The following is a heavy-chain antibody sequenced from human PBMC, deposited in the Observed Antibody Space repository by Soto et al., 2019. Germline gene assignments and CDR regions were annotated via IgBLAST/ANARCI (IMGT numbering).Heavy chain of an antibody. CDR3: ARASTYYYDSSGYSPYNWFDP. J-gene: IGHJ5*02. D-gene: IGHD3-22*01. CDR1: GGSISSGGYS. V-gene: IGHV4-30-2*01. CDR2: IYHSGST. Sequence: LSLTCAVSGGSISSGGYSWSWIRQPPGKGLEWIGYIYHSGSTYYNPSLKSRVTISVDRSKNQFSLKLSSVTAADTAVYYCARASTYYYDSSGYSPYNWFDPWGQGTLVTV.